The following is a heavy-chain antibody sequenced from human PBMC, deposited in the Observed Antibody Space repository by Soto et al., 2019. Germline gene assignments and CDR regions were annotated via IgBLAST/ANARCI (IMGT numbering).Heavy chain of an antibody. D-gene: IGHD3-22*01. CDR3: TKDRGHYSYFDY. CDR1: GFIFSNYG. J-gene: IGHJ4*02. Sequence: VQLVESGGGVVQPGRSLRLSCAASGFIFSNYGMHWVRQAPGKGLEWVAVISYDGSDEAHSDSVRGRFTISRDNSKNTLYLQMNSLRPEDTAVYYWTKDRGHYSYFDYWGQGILVTVSS. CDR2: ISYDGSDE. V-gene: IGHV3-30*18.